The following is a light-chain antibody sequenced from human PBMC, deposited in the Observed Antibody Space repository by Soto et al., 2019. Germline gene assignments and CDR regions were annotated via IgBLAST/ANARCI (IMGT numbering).Light chain of an antibody. V-gene: IGKV3-15*01. CDR2: GPS. J-gene: IGKJ1*01. CDR1: QSVSYN. CDR3: QQYNNWPRT. Sequence: ELVLTQSPGTLSLSPGERATLSCRASQSVSYNLAWYQQKPGQAPRLLIYGPSTRATGIPARFSGSGSGTEFTLTISSLQSEDFTLYYCQQYNNWPRTFGQGTKVDI.